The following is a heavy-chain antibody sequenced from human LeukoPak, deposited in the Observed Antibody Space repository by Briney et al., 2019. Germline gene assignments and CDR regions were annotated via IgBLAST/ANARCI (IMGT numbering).Heavy chain of an antibody. CDR3: ARNTYYDFWSGYPDAFDI. V-gene: IGHV4-59*01. CDR1: GGSISSYY. J-gene: IGHJ3*02. D-gene: IGHD3-3*01. Sequence: SETLSLTCTVSGGSISSYYWSWIRQPPGKRLEWIGYIYYSGSTNYNPSLKSRVTISVDTSKNQFSLKLSSVTAADTAVYYCARNTYYDFWSGYPDAFDIWGQGTMVTVSS. CDR2: IYYSGST.